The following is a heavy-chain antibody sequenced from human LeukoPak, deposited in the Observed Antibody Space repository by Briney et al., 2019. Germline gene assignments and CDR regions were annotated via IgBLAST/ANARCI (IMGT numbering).Heavy chain of an antibody. V-gene: IGHV3-9*01. Sequence: GGSLRLSCAAYGFTFDDYAMHWVRQAPGKGLEWVSGISWNSGSIGYADSVKGRFTISRDNAKTSLYLQMNSLRAEDTALYYCAKDLGPGSMATGPGFDYWGQGTLVTVSS. CDR3: AKDLGPGSMATGPGFDY. CDR1: GFTFDDYA. D-gene: IGHD5-24*01. J-gene: IGHJ4*02. CDR2: ISWNSGSI.